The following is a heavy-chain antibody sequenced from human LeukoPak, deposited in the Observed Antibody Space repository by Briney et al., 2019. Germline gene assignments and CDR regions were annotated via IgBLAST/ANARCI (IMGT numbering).Heavy chain of an antibody. Sequence: GGSLRLSCAAAAFTFSSYWMHWVRQAPGKGLVWVSRINSDGSSTSYADSVKGRFTISRDNAKNTLYLQMNSLRAEDTAVYYCARAGYYYDSSGYRTGIFDYWGQGTLVTVSS. CDR3: ARAGYYYDSSGYRTGIFDY. D-gene: IGHD3-22*01. J-gene: IGHJ4*02. CDR2: INSDGSST. V-gene: IGHV3-74*01. CDR1: AFTFSSYW.